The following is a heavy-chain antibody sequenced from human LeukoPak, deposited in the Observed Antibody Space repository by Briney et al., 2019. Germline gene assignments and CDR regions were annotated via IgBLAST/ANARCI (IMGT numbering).Heavy chain of an antibody. CDR2: ISAYNGNT. CDR1: GYTFTSYG. D-gene: IGHD3-10*01. Sequence: GASVKVSCKASGYTFTSYGISWVRQAPGQGLEWMGWISAYNGNTNYAQKLQGRVTMTTDTSTSTAYMELSSLRSEDTAVYYCASSTYYYGSGSYYPYFDYWGQGTLVTVSS. V-gene: IGHV1-18*01. J-gene: IGHJ4*02. CDR3: ASSTYYYGSGSYYPYFDY.